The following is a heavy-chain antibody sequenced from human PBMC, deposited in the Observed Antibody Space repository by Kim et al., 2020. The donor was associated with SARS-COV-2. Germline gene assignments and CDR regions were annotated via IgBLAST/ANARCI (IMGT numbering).Heavy chain of an antibody. CDR1: GGSFSGYY. CDR2: INHSGST. D-gene: IGHD3-3*01. V-gene: IGHV4-34*01. J-gene: IGHJ6*02. Sequence: SETLSLTCAVYGGSFSGYYWSWIRQPPGKGLEWIGEINHSGSTNYNPSLKSRVTISVDTSKNQFSLKLSSVTAADTAVYYCAREERITIFGVQYYYYGMDVWGQGTTVTVSS. CDR3: AREERITIFGVQYYYYGMDV.